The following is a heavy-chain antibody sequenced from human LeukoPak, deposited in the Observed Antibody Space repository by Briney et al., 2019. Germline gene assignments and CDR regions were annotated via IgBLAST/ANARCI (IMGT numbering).Heavy chain of an antibody. CDR3: AKGRNEDGDAALNY. Sequence: HPGGSLRLSCAASGFTFSSYAMSWVRQAPGKGLEWVSSISGSGRNTFYADSVKGRFTISRDNSKNTLYLQMNSLRAEDTAAYHCAKGRNEDGDAALNYWGQGTLVTVSS. V-gene: IGHV3-23*01. D-gene: IGHD4-17*01. CDR1: GFTFSSYA. J-gene: IGHJ4*02. CDR2: ISGSGRNT.